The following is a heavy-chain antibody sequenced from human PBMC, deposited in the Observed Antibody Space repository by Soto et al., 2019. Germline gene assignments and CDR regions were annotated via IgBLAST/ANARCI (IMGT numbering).Heavy chain of an antibody. CDR2: IYPGDSDT. CDR3: ARALPENWFDP. J-gene: IGHJ5*02. V-gene: IGHV5-51*01. Sequence: PXGSLKVSWYCSGNRFTSYWIGLVRQMPGKGLEWMGIIYPGDSDTRYSPSFQGQVTISADKSISTAYLQWSSLKASDTAMYYCARALPENWFDPWGKGTLVTVS. CDR1: GNRFTSYW.